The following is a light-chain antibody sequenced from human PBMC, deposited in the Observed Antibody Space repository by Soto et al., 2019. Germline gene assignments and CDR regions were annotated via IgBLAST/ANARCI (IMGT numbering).Light chain of an antibody. Sequence: QSVLTQPPSVSGAPGQRVTISCTGSSSNIGAGYDVHWYQQLPGTAPKLLIYGNSNRPSGVPDRFSGSKSGTSASLAITGLQAEXXXDYXCQSYDSSLSVYVVFGGGTKLTVL. CDR3: QSYDSSLSVYVV. CDR2: GNS. CDR1: SSNIGAGYD. V-gene: IGLV1-40*01. J-gene: IGLJ2*01.